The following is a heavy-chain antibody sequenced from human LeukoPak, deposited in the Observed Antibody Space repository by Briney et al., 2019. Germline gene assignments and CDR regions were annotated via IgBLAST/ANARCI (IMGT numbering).Heavy chain of an antibody. J-gene: IGHJ4*02. D-gene: IGHD5-18*01. CDR3: ARVHKRGYSYGLDFDY. CDR2: INPSGGST. CDR1: GYTFTSYY. V-gene: IGHV1-46*01. Sequence: ASVKVSCKASGYTFTSYYMHWVRQAPGQGLEWMGIINPSGGSTSYAQKFQGRATMTRDTSTSTVYMELSSLRSEDTAVYYCARVHKRGYSYGLDFDYWGQGTLVTVSS.